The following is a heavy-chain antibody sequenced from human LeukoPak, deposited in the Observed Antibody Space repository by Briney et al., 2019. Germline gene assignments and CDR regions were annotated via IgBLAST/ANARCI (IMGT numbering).Heavy chain of an antibody. CDR2: IYYSGST. J-gene: IGHJ3*02. CDR1: GGSISSSSYY. Sequence: SEXXSLTFTVSGGSISSSSYYWGWIRPPPGKGLEWIGSIYYSGSTYYNPSLKRRVTISGDTSKNQFSLKLSSVTAADTAVYYCARHYWNLRAGYAFDIWGQGTMVTVSS. CDR3: ARHYWNLRAGYAFDI. D-gene: IGHD1-1*01. V-gene: IGHV4-39*01.